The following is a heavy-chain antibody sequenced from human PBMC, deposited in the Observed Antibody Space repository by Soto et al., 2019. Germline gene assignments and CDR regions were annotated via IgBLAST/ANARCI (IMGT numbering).Heavy chain of an antibody. CDR3: ASHCSSTSCLYGFQA. Sequence: QVQLQQWGAGLLKPSETLSLTCAVYGGSFSGYYWSWIRQPPGKGLEWIGQINYSGGTNYSPSLTSRVTISVDTSKIQFSPKLSSVTAADTAVYYCASHCSSTSCLYGFQAWAQGTLVTVAS. CDR2: INYSGGT. V-gene: IGHV4-34*01. J-gene: IGHJ1*01. CDR1: GGSFSGYY. D-gene: IGHD2-2*01.